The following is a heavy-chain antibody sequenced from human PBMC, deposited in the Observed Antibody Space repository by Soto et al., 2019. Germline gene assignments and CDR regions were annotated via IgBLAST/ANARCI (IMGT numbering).Heavy chain of an antibody. CDR3: ATAIPGIAAAGTDPLDY. Sequence: ASVKVSCKVSGYTLTELSMHWVRQAPGKGLEWMGGFDPEDGETIYAQKFQGRVTMTEDTSTDTAYMELSSLRSEDTAVDYGATAIPGIAAAGTDPLDYWGQGTLVTVSS. CDR1: GYTLTELS. J-gene: IGHJ4*02. V-gene: IGHV1-24*01. D-gene: IGHD6-13*01. CDR2: FDPEDGET.